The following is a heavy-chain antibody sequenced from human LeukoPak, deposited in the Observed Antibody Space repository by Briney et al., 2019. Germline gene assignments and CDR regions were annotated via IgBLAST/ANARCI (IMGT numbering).Heavy chain of an antibody. CDR2: INPNSGGT. CDR3: ARVGARITMVRGGINKYYFDY. Sequence: ASVKASCKASGYTFTGYYMHWVRQAPGQGLEWMGWINPNSGGTNYAQKFQGRVTMTRDTSISTAYMELSRLRSDDTAVYYCARVGARITMVRGGINKYYFDYWGQGTLVTLSS. CDR1: GYTFTGYY. D-gene: IGHD3-10*01. V-gene: IGHV1-2*02. J-gene: IGHJ4*02.